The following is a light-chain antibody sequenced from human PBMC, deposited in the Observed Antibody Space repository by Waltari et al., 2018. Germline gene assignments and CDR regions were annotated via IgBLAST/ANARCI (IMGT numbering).Light chain of an antibody. CDR3: QQSYITPYT. CDR1: QTITSH. Sequence: DIQMTQAQSSLSASVGDRVTITCRASQTITSHLNWFQQQPGRAPKLLIHTASSLQSGVPSRFRGSGSGTQFTLTISSLQPEDFATYFCQQSYITPYTFGQGTKVEIK. V-gene: IGKV1-39*01. J-gene: IGKJ2*01. CDR2: TAS.